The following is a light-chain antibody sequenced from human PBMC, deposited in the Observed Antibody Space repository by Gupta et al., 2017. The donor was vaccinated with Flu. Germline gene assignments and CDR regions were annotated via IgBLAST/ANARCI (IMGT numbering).Light chain of an antibody. CDR3: GSWDNSQSGWV. V-gene: IGLV1-51*01. CDR2: DNN. J-gene: IGLJ3*02. Sequence: KVTISCSGSSSNIGNNYVYWYQQLPGTAPKLLIYDNNKRPSGIPDRFSGAKSGTSATLDITRLRTGAEDDYYCGSWDNSQSGWVFGGGTKLTVL. CDR1: SSNIGNNY.